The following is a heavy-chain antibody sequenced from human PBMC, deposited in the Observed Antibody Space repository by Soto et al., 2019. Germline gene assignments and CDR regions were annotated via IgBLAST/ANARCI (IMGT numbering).Heavy chain of an antibody. D-gene: IGHD3-10*01. V-gene: IGHV3-66*01. CDR1: GFTVSSNY. CDR3: ARFRRNYYGSGSYGSSYFDY. Sequence: EVQLVESGGGLVQPGGSLRLSCAASGFTVSSNYMTWVRQAPGKGREWVSVIYIGGSTYYADSVKGRFTISRDISKNTLYLQMNSLRAEDTAVYYCARFRRNYYGSGSYGSSYFDYWGQGTLVTVSS. J-gene: IGHJ4*02. CDR2: IYIGGST.